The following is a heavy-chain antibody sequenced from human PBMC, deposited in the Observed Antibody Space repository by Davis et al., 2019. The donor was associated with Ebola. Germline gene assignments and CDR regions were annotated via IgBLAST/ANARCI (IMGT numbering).Heavy chain of an antibody. CDR1: GYTFTGYY. CDR2: INPNSGGT. J-gene: IGHJ6*02. CDR3: ARGARALYCSSTSCYTDYYYGMDV. D-gene: IGHD2-2*02. Sequence: ASVKVSCKASGYTFTGYYMHWVRQAPGQGLEWMGWINPNSGGTNYAQKFQGRVTMTRDTSISTAYMELSRLRSDDTAVYYCARGARALYCSSTSCYTDYYYGMDVWGQGTTVTVSS. V-gene: IGHV1-2*02.